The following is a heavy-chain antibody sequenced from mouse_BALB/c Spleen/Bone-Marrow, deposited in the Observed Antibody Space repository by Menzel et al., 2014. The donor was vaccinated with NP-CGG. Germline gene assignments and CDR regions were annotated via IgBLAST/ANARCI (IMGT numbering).Heavy chain of an antibody. V-gene: IGHV5-17*02. CDR1: GFTFSSFE. Sequence: EVQRVESGGGLVQPGGSRKLSCAASGFTFSSFEMHWVRQAPEKGLEWVAYISSGSSTIYYADTVKGRFTISRDNPKNTLFLQMTSLRSEDTAMYYCARGGNYAWFAYWGQGTLVTVSA. J-gene: IGHJ3*01. D-gene: IGHD2-1*01. CDR3: ARGGNYAWFAY. CDR2: ISSGSSTI.